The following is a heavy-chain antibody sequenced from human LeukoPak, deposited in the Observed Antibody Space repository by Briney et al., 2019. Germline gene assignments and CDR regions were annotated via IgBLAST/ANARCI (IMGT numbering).Heavy chain of an antibody. D-gene: IGHD3-9*01. CDR3: ARDERRYKKLDAFDI. V-gene: IGHV3-30-3*01. J-gene: IGHJ3*02. CDR2: ISYDGSNK. CDR1: GFTFSSYA. Sequence: PGRSLRLSCAASGFTFSSYAMHWVRQAPGKGLEWVAVISYDGSNKYYADSVKGRFTISRDNSKNTLYLQMNSLRAEDTALYHCARDERRYKKLDAFDIWGQGTMVTVSS.